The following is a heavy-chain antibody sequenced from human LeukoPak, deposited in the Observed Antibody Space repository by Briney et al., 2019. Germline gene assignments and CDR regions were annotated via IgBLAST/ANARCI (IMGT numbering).Heavy chain of an antibody. CDR1: GFSFSSHA. J-gene: IGHJ4*02. CDR2: ISGSGDTT. D-gene: IGHD2-15*01. Sequence: GGSLRLSCAASGFSFSSHAMSWVRRAPGKGLERVSLISGSGDTTAHADSVKGRFTISRDNSKNTLFLQMNSLRAEDTALYYCAKDGVATITFDYWGQGILVTVSS. V-gene: IGHV3-23*01. CDR3: AKDGVATITFDY.